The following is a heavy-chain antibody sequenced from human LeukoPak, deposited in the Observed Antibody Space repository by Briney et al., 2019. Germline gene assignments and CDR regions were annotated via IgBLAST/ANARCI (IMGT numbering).Heavy chain of an antibody. CDR3: ARAVDTAIMYNWFDP. Sequence: SETLSLTCAVYGGSFSGYYWNWIRQPPGKGLEWLGEINDSGSTNYNPSLKSRFTISVDTSKNQFSLKLSSVTASDTAMYYCARAVDTAIMYNWFDPWGQGILVTVSS. CDR1: GGSFSGYY. V-gene: IGHV4-34*01. J-gene: IGHJ5*02. D-gene: IGHD5-18*01. CDR2: INDSGST.